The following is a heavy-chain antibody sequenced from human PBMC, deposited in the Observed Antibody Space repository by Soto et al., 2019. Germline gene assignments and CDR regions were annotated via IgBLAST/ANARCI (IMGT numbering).Heavy chain of an antibody. CDR1: GFSLSSSGMC. V-gene: IGHV2-70*01. CDR2: IDWDDDK. Sequence: SGPTLVNPTQTLTLTCTFSGFSLSSSGMCVSWIRQPPGKALEWLALIDWDDDKYYSTSLKTRLTISKDTSKNQVVLTMTNMDPVDTATYYCARLTYYYDSSGYYYFEYWGQGTLVTVSS. D-gene: IGHD3-22*01. J-gene: IGHJ4*02. CDR3: ARLTYYYDSSGYYYFEY.